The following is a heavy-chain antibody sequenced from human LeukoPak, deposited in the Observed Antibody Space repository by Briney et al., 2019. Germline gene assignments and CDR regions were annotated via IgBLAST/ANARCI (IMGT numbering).Heavy chain of an antibody. CDR2: IYWDDDK. Sequence: TLSLTCTVSSGSISYYYWSWIRQPPGKALEWLALIYWDDDKRYSSSLKSRLTITKDTSKNQVVLTMTNMDPVDTATYYCAHQMPLGYVFDSWGQGTLVTVSS. V-gene: IGHV2-5*08. CDR3: AHQMPLGYVFDS. CDR1: SGSISYYYWS. D-gene: IGHD2-2*03. J-gene: IGHJ4*02.